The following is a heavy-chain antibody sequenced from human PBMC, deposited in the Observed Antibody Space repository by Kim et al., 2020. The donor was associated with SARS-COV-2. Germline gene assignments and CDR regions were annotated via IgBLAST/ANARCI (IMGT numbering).Heavy chain of an antibody. V-gene: IGHV3-53*01. J-gene: IGHJ3*02. Sequence: SVKGRFTISRDNSKNTLYLQMNSLRAEDTAVYYCARDRRYYGSGIDAFDIWGQGTMVTVSS. CDR3: ARDRRYYGSGIDAFDI. D-gene: IGHD3-10*01.